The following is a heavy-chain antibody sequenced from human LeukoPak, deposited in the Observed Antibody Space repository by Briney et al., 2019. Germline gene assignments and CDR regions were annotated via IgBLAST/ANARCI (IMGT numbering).Heavy chain of an antibody. D-gene: IGHD3-3*01. CDR1: GGSISSYY. J-gene: IGHJ4*02. CDR2: IYTSGST. V-gene: IGHV4-4*07. CDR3: ARGPIQSGYDFWSGYYQN. Sequence: PSETLSLTCTVSGGSISSYYWSWIRQPAGKGLEWIGRIYTSGSTNYNPSLKSRVTMSVDTSKNQFSLKLSSVTAADRAVYYCARGPIQSGYDFWSGYYQNWGQGTLVTVSS.